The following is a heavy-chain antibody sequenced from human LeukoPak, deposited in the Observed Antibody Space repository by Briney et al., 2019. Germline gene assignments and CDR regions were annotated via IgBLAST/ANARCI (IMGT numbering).Heavy chain of an antibody. Sequence: GGSLRLSCAGSGFTFSSYYMIWVRQAPGKGLEWVSYISRSSSTIYYSDSVKGRFTISRDNAKNSLYLQMNSLRDEDTAVYYCARDQFYAFDIWGQGTMVTVSS. CDR2: ISRSSSTI. CDR3: ARDQFYAFDI. J-gene: IGHJ3*02. CDR1: GFTFSSYY. V-gene: IGHV3-48*02.